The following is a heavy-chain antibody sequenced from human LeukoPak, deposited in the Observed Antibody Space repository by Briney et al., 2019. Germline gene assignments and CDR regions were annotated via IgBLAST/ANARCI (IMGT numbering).Heavy chain of an antibody. J-gene: IGHJ4*02. Sequence: SETLSLTCTVSGGSISSSSYYWGWIRQPPGKGLEWIGSIYYSGSTYYNPSLESRVTISVDTSKNQFSLKLSSVTAADTAVYYCARVFGRGYSYGLGYWGQGTLVTVSS. D-gene: IGHD5-18*01. CDR1: GGSISSSSYY. V-gene: IGHV4-39*01. CDR3: ARVFGRGYSYGLGY. CDR2: IYYSGST.